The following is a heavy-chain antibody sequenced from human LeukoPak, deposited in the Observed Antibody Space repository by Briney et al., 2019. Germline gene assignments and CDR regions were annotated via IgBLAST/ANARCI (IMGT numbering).Heavy chain of an antibody. Sequence: PGGSLRLSCAASGFTVSSNYMSWVRQAPGKGLERVSVIYSGGSTYYADSVKGRFTISRDNSKNMLYLQMNSLRAEDTAVYYCVKLSSGSGSKFGFDSWGQGTLVTVSS. D-gene: IGHD6-19*01. CDR3: VKLSSGSGSKFGFDS. V-gene: IGHV3-53*01. CDR1: GFTVSSNY. J-gene: IGHJ4*02. CDR2: IYSGGST.